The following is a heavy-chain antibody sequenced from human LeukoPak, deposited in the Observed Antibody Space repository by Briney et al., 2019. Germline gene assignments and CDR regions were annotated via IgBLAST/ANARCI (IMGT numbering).Heavy chain of an antibody. Sequence: ASVKVSCKASGYTFTSYGISWVRQAPGQELEWMGWISAYNGNTNYAQKLQGRVTMTTDTSTSTAYMELRSLRSDDTAVYYCARVGGREMATILRGAGGYFDYWGQGTLVTVSS. J-gene: IGHJ4*02. V-gene: IGHV1-18*01. CDR2: ISAYNGNT. CDR1: GYTFTSYG. CDR3: ARVGGREMATILRGAGGYFDY. D-gene: IGHD5-24*01.